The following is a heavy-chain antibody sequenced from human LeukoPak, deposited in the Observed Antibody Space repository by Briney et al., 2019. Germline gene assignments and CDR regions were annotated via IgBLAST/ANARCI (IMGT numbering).Heavy chain of an antibody. CDR2: ISSSSSYV. CDR3: ARVRSSGWRYDAFDI. V-gene: IGHV3-21*01. Sequence: GGSLRLSCAASGFTVRSNYMNWVRQAPGKGLEWVSSISSSSSYVYYADSVKGRFTISRGNAKNALYLQMNSLRVEDTAVYYCARVRSSGWRYDAFDIWGQGTMVTVSS. J-gene: IGHJ3*02. D-gene: IGHD6-19*01. CDR1: GFTVRSNY.